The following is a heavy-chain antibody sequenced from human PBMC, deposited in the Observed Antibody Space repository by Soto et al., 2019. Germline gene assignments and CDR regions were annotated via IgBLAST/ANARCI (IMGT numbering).Heavy chain of an antibody. CDR3: AKDIGDPAFDI. V-gene: IGHV3-9*01. Sequence: GGSLRLSXAASGFTFDDYAMHWVRQAPGKGLEWVSGISWNSGSIGYADSVKGRFTISRDNAKNSLYLQMNSLRAEDTALYYCAKDIGDPAFDIWGQGTMVTVSS. D-gene: IGHD3-10*01. J-gene: IGHJ3*02. CDR2: ISWNSGSI. CDR1: GFTFDDYA.